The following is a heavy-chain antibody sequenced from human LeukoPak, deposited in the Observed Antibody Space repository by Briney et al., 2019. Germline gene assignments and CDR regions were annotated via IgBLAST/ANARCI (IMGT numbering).Heavy chain of an antibody. J-gene: IGHJ6*03. D-gene: IGHD3-10*01. CDR2: IYYSGST. Sequence: SETLSLTCTVSGGSISGYYWSWIRQPPGKGLEWIGYIYYSGSTNYNPSLKSRVTISVDTSKNQFSLKLSSVTAADTAVYYCASGYYSSGSYYTYYMDVWGKGTTVTISS. CDR1: GGSISGYY. V-gene: IGHV4-59*01. CDR3: ASGYYSSGSYYTYYMDV.